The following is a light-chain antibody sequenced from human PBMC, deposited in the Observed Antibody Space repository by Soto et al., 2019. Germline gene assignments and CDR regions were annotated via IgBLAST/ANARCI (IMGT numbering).Light chain of an antibody. CDR1: QYISNY. J-gene: IGKJ2*01. CDR2: VAS. Sequence: DIQVTQSPSSLSASVGDRATITCRASQYISNYLNWYQQKPGKAPRLLIFVASSLQSGVPSRFSGDGSGTDFNLTINNLQPEDSATYYCQQGYRSPRTFGQGTKLQIK. V-gene: IGKV1-39*01. CDR3: QQGYRSPRT.